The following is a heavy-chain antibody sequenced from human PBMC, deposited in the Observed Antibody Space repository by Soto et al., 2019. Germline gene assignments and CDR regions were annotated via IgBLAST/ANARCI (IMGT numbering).Heavy chain of an antibody. CDR3: ARDNRDCSAFNCYNPGRVFGLDV. CDR1: GFNFNNYN. Sequence: GGSLRLSCVASGFNFNNYNLHWVRQAPSNSLESVAVISFDGTTDYYADSVKGRFTVSRDNFKNILSLQMDSLRPEDTAVYYCARDNRDCSAFNCYNPGRVFGLDVWGQGTTVTVSS. D-gene: IGHD2-15*01. J-gene: IGHJ6*02. V-gene: IGHV3-30-3*01. CDR2: ISFDGTTD.